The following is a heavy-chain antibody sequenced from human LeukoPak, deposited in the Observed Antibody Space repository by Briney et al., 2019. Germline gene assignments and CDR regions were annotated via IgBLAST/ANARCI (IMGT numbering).Heavy chain of an antibody. V-gene: IGHV3-21*01. J-gene: IGHJ6*02. CDR3: ARDDREYYDILTGYENYYYYYGMDV. D-gene: IGHD3-9*01. Sequence: GGSLRLSCAASGFTFSSYSMNWVRQAPGKGLEWVSSISSSSSYIYYAASVKGRFTISRDNAKNSLYLQMNSLRAEDTAVYYGARDDREYYDILTGYENYYYYYGMDVWGQGTTVTVSS. CDR1: GFTFSSYS. CDR2: ISSSSSYI.